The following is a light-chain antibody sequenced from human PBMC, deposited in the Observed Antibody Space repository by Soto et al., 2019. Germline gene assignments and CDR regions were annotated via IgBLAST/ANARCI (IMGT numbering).Light chain of an antibody. J-gene: IGLJ3*02. V-gene: IGLV2-11*01. CDR3: CSYAGSYILV. Sequence: LTQPRSVSGAPGQSVTISCTGTSSDVGRYNYVSWYQHHPGKAPKLMIYGVNERPSGVPDRFSGSKSGNTASLTISGLQAEDEADYHCCSYAGSYILVFGGGTKVTVL. CDR1: SSDVGRYNY. CDR2: GVN.